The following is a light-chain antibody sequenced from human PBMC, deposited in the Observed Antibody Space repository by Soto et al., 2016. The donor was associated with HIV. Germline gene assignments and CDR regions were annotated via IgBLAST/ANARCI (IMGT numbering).Light chain of an antibody. CDR1: QTIRKY. V-gene: IGKV1-39*01. CDR2: TTS. CDR3: QQSYTIPRT. Sequence: DIQMTQSPSSLSASVGDRVIITCRASQTIRKYLNWYQQKPGKAPVLLISTTSSLQSGVASRFSGSGSGAEFTLTISNLQPEDFATYYCQQSYTIPRTFGPGTKVDIK. J-gene: IGKJ3*01.